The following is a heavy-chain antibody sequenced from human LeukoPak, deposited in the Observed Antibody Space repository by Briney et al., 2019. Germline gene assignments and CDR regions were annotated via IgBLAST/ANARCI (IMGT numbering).Heavy chain of an antibody. V-gene: IGHV1-2*02. D-gene: IGHD4-17*01. Sequence: ASVKVSCKASGYTFTGYYMHWVRQAPGQGLEWMGWINPNSGGTISAQKFQGRVTMTKDTSISTVYMELNRLKSDDTAVYYCARDNYGRLDYWGQGTLVTVSS. CDR3: ARDNYGRLDY. CDR1: GYTFTGYY. J-gene: IGHJ4*02. CDR2: INPNSGGT.